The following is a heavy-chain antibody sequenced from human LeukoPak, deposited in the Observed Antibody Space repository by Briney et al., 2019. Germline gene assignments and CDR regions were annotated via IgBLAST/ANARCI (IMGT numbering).Heavy chain of an antibody. Sequence: GGSLRLSCAASGFTFSSYGITWVRQAPGKGLEWVSTISATGGSTYYADSVKGRFTISRDNSKNTLYLQMNSLRAEDTAVYYCARDGFTFSLWGQGTLVTVSS. CDR2: ISATGGST. CDR1: GFTFSSYG. J-gene: IGHJ4*02. V-gene: IGHV3-23*01. D-gene: IGHD3-10*01. CDR3: ARDGFTFSL.